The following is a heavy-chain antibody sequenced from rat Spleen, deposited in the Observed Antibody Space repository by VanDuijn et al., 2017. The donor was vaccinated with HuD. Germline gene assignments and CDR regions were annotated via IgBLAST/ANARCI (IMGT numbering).Heavy chain of an antibody. J-gene: IGHJ2*01. CDR1: GFTFKNYW. V-gene: IGHV5-31*01. CDR3: TRGGLSRFDY. Sequence: EVQLVESGGGLVQPGRSLKLSCAASGFTFKNYWMTWIRQAPGKGLEWVASITDTGASSYYPDSVKGRFTISRDNAKSTLYLQMNSLRSEDTATYYCTRGGLSRFDYWGQGVMVTVSS. D-gene: IGHD1-11*01. CDR2: ITDTGASS.